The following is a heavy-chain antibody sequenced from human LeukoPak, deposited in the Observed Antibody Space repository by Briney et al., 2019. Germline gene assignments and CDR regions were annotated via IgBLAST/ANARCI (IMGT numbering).Heavy chain of an antibody. D-gene: IGHD3-22*01. J-gene: IGHJ4*02. V-gene: IGHV4-39*07. Sequence: SETLSLTCTVSGDSISSSSYYWGWIRQPPGKGLEWIGSIYYSGSTYYNPSLKSRVTISVDTSKNQFSLKLSSVTAADTAVYYCARDQYYYDSSGYVDYWGQGTLVTVSS. CDR3: ARDQYYYDSSGYVDY. CDR1: GDSISSSSYY. CDR2: IYYSGST.